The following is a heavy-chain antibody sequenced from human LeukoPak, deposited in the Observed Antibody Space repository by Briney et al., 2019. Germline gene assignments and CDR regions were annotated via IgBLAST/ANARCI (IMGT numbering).Heavy chain of an antibody. J-gene: IGHJ4*02. CDR3: AKEPDYY. Sequence: GGSLRLSCTVSGFSLSSYALSWVRRAPGKGLEWVSATSSSDAGKYYADSVRGRFTISRDNSRNTMYLQMNSLRVEDTAVYYCAKEPDYYWGQGTLVTVSS. CDR1: GFSLSSYA. V-gene: IGHV3-23*01. D-gene: IGHD4/OR15-4a*01. CDR2: TSSSDAGK.